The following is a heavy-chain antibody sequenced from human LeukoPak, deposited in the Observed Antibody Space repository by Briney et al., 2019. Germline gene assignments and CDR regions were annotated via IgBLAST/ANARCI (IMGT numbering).Heavy chain of an antibody. CDR2: INAYNGNT. CDR3: ARDLPIDDYLDGDAFDI. V-gene: IGHV1-18*01. D-gene: IGHD5-24*01. J-gene: IGHJ3*02. CDR1: GGTFRSYS. Sequence: GASVKVSCKASGGTFRSYSISWVRQAPGQGVEWMGWINAYNGNTNYAQKLQGRVTMTTDTSTSTAYMELRSLRSDDTAVYYCARDLPIDDYLDGDAFDIWGQGTMVTVPS.